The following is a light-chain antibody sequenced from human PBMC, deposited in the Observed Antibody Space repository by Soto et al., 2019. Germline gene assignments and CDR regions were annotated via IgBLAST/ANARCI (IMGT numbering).Light chain of an antibody. CDR1: RSDVGDYNL. J-gene: IGLJ3*02. V-gene: IGLV2-14*03. CDR2: DVS. CDR3: TSFSSTSDPEV. Sequence: QSVLTQPASVSGSPGQSITISCTGTRSDVGDYNLVSWHQQHPGKAPKLIIFDVSDRPSGVSDRFSGSKSGNTASLTISGLQAEDEADYYCTSFSSTSDPEVLGGGTQLTVL.